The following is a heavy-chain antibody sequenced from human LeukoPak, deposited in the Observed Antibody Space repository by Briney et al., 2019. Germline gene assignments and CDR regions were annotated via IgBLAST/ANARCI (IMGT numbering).Heavy chain of an antibody. CDR2: IYYSGTT. J-gene: IGHJ4*02. CDR3: ARAVSFDN. Sequence: PSETLSLTCSVSGGSIRPYYRSWIRQSPGKGVEWIGYIYYSGTTNYNPSLRSRVTISVDSSKNQFSLKLNSVTAADTAIYYCARAVSFDNWGQGTLVTVSS. CDR1: GGSIRPYY. V-gene: IGHV4-59*01. D-gene: IGHD5/OR15-5a*01.